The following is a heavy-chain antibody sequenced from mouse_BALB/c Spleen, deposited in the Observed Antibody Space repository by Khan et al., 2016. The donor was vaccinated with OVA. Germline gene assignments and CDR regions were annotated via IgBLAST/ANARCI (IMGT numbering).Heavy chain of an antibody. J-gene: IGHJ4*01. Sequence: QVQLQQSGAELVRPGASVKLSCKASGYTFTNYWMNWVKQRPGQGLEWIGMIDPSDSETHYNQRFKDKATLTVDKSSSTAYMHLSSLTSEDSAVYYCARCLMEAMDYWGQGTSVTVSS. CDR3: ARCLMEAMDY. CDR2: IDPSDSET. V-gene: IGHV1-61*01. CDR1: GYTFTNYW.